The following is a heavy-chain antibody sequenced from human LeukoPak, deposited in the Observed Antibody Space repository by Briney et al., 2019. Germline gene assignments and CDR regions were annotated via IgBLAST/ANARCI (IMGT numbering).Heavy chain of an antibody. CDR1: GYTFTGYY. V-gene: IGHV1-2*02. CDR2: INPNSGGT. Sequence: ASMKVSCKASGYTFTGYYMHWVRQAPGQGLEWMGWINPNSGGTNYAQKFQGRVTMTRDTSISTAYMELSRLRSDDTAVYYCAKGVAAWGSYFYMDVWGKGTTVTVSS. CDR3: AKGVAAWGSYFYMDV. D-gene: IGHD2-15*01. J-gene: IGHJ6*03.